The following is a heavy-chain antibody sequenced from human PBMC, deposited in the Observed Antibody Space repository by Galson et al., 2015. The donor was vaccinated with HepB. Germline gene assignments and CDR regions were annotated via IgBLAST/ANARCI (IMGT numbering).Heavy chain of an antibody. CDR3: ARWRWHDYYYYGMDV. CDR2: IKQDGSEK. CDR1: GFTFSSYW. D-gene: IGHD4-23*01. Sequence: SLRLSCAASGFTFSSYWMSWVRQAPGKGLEWVANIKQDGSEKYYVDSVKGRFTISRDNAKNSLYLQMNSLRAEDTAVYYCARWRWHDYYYYGMDVWGQGTTVTVSS. J-gene: IGHJ6*02. V-gene: IGHV3-7*01.